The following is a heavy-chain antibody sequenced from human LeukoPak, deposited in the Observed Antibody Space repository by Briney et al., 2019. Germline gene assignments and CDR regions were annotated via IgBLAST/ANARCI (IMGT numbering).Heavy chain of an antibody. Sequence: PGRSLRLSCTASGFTFSDFGLHWVRQAPGKGLEWVAVIWYDGSKRYYADSVKGRFTISRDDSKNTVYLQMTSLRVDDTAVYYCARDLGVTNYYFDYWGQGTLVTVSS. J-gene: IGHJ4*02. V-gene: IGHV3-33*01. D-gene: IGHD2-21*02. CDR3: ARDLGVTNYYFDY. CDR1: GFTFSDFG. CDR2: IWYDGSKR.